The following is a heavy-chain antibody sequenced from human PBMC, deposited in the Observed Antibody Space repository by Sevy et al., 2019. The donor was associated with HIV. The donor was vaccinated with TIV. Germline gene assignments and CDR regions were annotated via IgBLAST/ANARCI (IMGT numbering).Heavy chain of an antibody. Sequence: GGSLRLSCAASGFTFSKYAMSWVRQAPGKGLEWVSDISGSGDSTYYADSVKGRFTISRDNSKNTLYLQMSSLRADDRAVYYCAKLYYDFWSGYYPHTFDFWGQGTMVTVSS. CDR3: AKLYYDFWSGYYPHTFDF. CDR2: ISGSGDST. J-gene: IGHJ3*01. V-gene: IGHV3-23*01. D-gene: IGHD3-3*01. CDR1: GFTFSKYA.